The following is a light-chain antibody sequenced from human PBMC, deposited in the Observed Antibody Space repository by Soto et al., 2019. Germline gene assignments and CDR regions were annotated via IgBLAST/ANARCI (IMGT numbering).Light chain of an antibody. Sequence: QSALTQPASVSGSPGQSITISCTGTSSDVGTYNYVSWYQQLPGKAPKLMIYEVRHRPSGVSNRFSGSKSGNTASLTISGLQAEDEADYYCSSYTTSFDVVFGGGTKLTV. CDR1: SSDVGTYNY. V-gene: IGLV2-14*01. CDR3: SSYTTSFDVV. CDR2: EVR. J-gene: IGLJ2*01.